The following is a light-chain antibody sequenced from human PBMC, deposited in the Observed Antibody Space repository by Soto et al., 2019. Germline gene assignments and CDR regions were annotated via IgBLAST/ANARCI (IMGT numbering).Light chain of an antibody. Sequence: QSALTQPASVSGSPGQSITISCTGTSSDVGGYKYVSWYQQHPDKAPKLIIFEVSNRPSGISSRFSGSKSGNTAALTISGLPAEDEADYYCASYTSSSTSVIFGRGTQLTVL. CDR3: ASYTSSSTSVI. CDR2: EVS. J-gene: IGLJ2*01. V-gene: IGLV2-14*01. CDR1: SSDVGGYKY.